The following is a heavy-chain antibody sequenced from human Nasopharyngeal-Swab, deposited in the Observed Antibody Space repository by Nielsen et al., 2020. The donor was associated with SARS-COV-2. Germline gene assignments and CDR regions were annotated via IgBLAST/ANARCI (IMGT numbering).Heavy chain of an antibody. CDR2: FDPEDGET. V-gene: IGHV1-24*01. CDR3: ARGPIRTRNWFDP. CDR1: GYTLTELS. D-gene: IGHD2-2*01. Sequence: ASVKVSCKVSGYTLTELSMHWVRQAPGKGLEWMGGFDPEDGETIYAQKFQGRVTITRDTSASTAYMELSSLRSEDTAVYYCARGPIRTRNWFDPWGQGTLVTVSS. J-gene: IGHJ5*02.